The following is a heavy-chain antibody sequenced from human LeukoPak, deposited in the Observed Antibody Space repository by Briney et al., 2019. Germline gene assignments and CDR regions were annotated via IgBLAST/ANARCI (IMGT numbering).Heavy chain of an antibody. CDR1: GFTFTSYA. Sequence: GGSLRLSCAASGFTFTSYAMNWVRQAPGKGLEWVSFISASGSSTHYADSVKGRFTISRDNSNNTLYLQINSLRAEDTAAYYCAKGAQYDFWTGYTLEYFDVWGKGTLVTVSS. J-gene: IGHJ4*02. CDR2: ISASGSST. V-gene: IGHV3-23*01. CDR3: AKGAQYDFWTGYTLEYFDV. D-gene: IGHD3-3*01.